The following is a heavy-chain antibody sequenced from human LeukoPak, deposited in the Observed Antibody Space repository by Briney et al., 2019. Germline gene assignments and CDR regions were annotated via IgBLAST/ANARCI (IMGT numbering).Heavy chain of an antibody. V-gene: IGHV4-39*01. D-gene: IGHD1-14*01. J-gene: IGHJ4*02. CDR3: ARTRTQTAGGFDS. CDR2: TYYSAGT. CDR1: GYSVSINTYS. Sequence: SETLSLTCTVSGYSVSINTYSWDWIRQPPGKGLEWSGSTYYSAGTFYNPSLKSRLTTSIDTSRNQFSLHLSSVTAADTAVYHCARTRTQTAGGFDSWGQGILVTVSS.